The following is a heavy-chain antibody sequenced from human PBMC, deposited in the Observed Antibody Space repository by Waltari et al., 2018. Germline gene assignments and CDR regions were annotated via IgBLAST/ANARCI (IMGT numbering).Heavy chain of an antibody. J-gene: IGHJ3*02. CDR3: ARREIGYAFDT. V-gene: IGHV1-69*12. D-gene: IGHD1-26*01. CDR2: VNPIYGKP. Sequence: QVPLVQSGAEVKQPGSSVKVSCKASGGTFGRSAITWVRQAPGQGLEWVGGVNPIYGKPNYEGKFQGRVTVTADASTSTAYLEVRRLRSEDTAMYYCARREIGYAFDTWGQGTMVIVSS. CDR1: GGTFGRSA.